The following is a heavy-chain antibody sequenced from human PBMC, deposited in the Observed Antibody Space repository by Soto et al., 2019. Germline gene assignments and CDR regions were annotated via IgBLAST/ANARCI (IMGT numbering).Heavy chain of an antibody. CDR2: IIPIFGTA. CDR3: ARGRKGGSYFLIDY. D-gene: IGHD1-26*01. V-gene: IGHV1-69*13. J-gene: IGHJ4*02. Sequence: SVKVSCKASGGTFSSYAISWVRQAPGQGLEWMGGIIPIFGTANYAQKFQGRVTITADESTSTAYMELSSLRSEDTAVYYCARGRKGGSYFLIDYWGQGTLVTVS. CDR1: GGTFSSYA.